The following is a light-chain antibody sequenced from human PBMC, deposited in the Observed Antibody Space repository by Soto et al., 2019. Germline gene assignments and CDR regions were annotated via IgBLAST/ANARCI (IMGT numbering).Light chain of an antibody. V-gene: IGLV1-40*01. Sequence: QSVLTQLPSVSGAPGQRVTISCTGSSSNIGARYDVHWYLQLPGTAPKLLIYANTNRPSGVPDRFSGSKSGTSASLAITGLQAEDEADYYCQSYDTSLSVVFGGGTKLTVL. CDR1: SSNIGARYD. CDR2: ANT. J-gene: IGLJ2*01. CDR3: QSYDTSLSVV.